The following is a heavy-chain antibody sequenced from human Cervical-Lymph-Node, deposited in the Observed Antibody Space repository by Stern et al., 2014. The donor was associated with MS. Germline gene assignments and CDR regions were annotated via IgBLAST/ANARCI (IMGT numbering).Heavy chain of an antibody. Sequence: EVQLVESGGGLVQPGGSLRLSCAASGFAFSYYGMSLVRQAPGKGLAWVSTLNPNGKITHYADSVEGRFAISRDISKNTLYLQMNSLTVEDTATYYCAADPSTGGGPWGQGTLVTVSS. J-gene: IGHJ4*02. D-gene: IGHD1-1*01. V-gene: IGHV3-23*04. CDR1: GFAFSYYG. CDR2: LNPNGKIT. CDR3: AADPSTGGGP.